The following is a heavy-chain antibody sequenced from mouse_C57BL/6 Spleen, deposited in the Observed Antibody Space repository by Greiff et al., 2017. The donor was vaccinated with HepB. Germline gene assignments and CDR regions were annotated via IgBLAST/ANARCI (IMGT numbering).Heavy chain of an antibody. V-gene: IGHV1-64*01. CDR2: IPPNSGST. J-gene: IGHJ3*01. CDR3: ARSDYDSSWFAD. Sequence: QVQLQQPGAELVKPGASVKLSCKASGYTFTSYWMHWVKQRPGQGLEWIGMIPPNSGSTNYNEKFKSKATLTADKSSSTAYMQLSSLTSEASAVYYCARSDYDSSWFADWGQGTLVTVSA. D-gene: IGHD2-4*01. CDR1: GYTFTSYW.